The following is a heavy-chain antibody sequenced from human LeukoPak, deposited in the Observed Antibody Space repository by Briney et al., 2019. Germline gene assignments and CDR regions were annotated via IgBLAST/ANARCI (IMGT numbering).Heavy chain of an antibody. V-gene: IGHV1-24*01. CDR1: GYTLTELS. J-gene: IGHJ4*02. Sequence: ASVKVSCKVSGYTLTELSMHWVRQAPGKGLEWMGGSDPEDGETIYAQKFQGRVTMTEDTSTDTAYMELSSLRSEDTAVYYCATQSIAAAADFDYWGQGTLVTVSS. CDR2: SDPEDGET. CDR3: ATQSIAAAADFDY. D-gene: IGHD6-13*01.